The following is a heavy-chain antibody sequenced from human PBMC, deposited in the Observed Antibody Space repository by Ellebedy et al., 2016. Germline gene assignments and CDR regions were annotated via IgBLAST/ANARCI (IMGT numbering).Heavy chain of an antibody. D-gene: IGHD4-17*01. CDR1: GFTFSSYG. J-gene: IGHJ6*02. CDR3: AREGRKDYGDYEYGYYGMDV. CDR2: IWYDGSNK. V-gene: IGHV3-33*01. Sequence: GESLKISCAASGFTFSSYGMHWVRQAPGKGLEWVAVIWYDGSNKYYADSVKGRFTISRDNSKNTLYLQMNSLRAEDTAVYYCAREGRKDYGDYEYGYYGMDVWGQGTTVTVSS.